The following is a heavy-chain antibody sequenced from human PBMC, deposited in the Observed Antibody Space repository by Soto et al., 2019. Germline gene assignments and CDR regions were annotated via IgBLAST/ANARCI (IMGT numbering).Heavy chain of an antibody. V-gene: IGHV3-53*01. D-gene: IGHD3-22*01. J-gene: IGHJ6*02. CDR2: IYSGGST. CDR1: GFTVSSNY. CDR3: ARDLIDTWYYYDSSGPSPYYGMDV. Sequence: GGSLRLSCAASGFTVSSNYMSWVRQAPGKGLEWVSVIYSGGSTYYADSVKGRFAISRDNSKNTLYLQMNSLRAEDTAVYYCARDLIDTWYYYDSSGPSPYYGMDVWGQGTTVTVSS.